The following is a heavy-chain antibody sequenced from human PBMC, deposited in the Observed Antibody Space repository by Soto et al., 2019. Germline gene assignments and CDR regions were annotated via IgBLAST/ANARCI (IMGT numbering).Heavy chain of an antibody. D-gene: IGHD4-17*01. J-gene: IGHJ4*02. CDR2: IYYSGST. CDR1: GGSISSGGYY. V-gene: IGHV4-31*03. CDR3: ARVGHNYGTPYYFDY. Sequence: SETLSLTCTVSGGSISSGGYYWSWIRQHPGKGLEWIGYIYYSGSTYYNPSLKSRVTISVDTSKNQFSLKLSSVTAADTAVYYCARVGHNYGTPYYFDYWGQGTLVTVSS.